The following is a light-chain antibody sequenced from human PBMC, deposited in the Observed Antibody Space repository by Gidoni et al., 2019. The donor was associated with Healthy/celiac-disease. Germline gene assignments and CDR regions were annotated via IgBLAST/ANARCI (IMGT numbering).Light chain of an antibody. CDR2: QDS. CDR1: SLGDKD. Sequence: SYELTQPPSVSVSTGQTASITCAGDSLGDKDACWYRKKPGQSPVRVIYQDSKRPSGIPGRFSGSNSGNTATLTISGTQAMDEADYYCQAWDSSNVVFGGGTKLTVL. J-gene: IGLJ2*01. V-gene: IGLV3-1*01. CDR3: QAWDSSNVV.